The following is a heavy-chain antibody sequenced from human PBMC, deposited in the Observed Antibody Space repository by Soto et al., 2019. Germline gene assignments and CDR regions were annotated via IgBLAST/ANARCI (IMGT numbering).Heavy chain of an antibody. V-gene: IGHV1-69*08. D-gene: IGHD3-10*02. CDR3: ARDDYVYIIFAWAFDI. Sequence: QVRPVQSGAEVKKPGSSVKVSCKASGGTFSSYTISWVLQSPGQGLEWMVRIIPILGIANYTQKFQGRLTITADKSTSTAYMELSSLRSEDTAVYYCARDDYVYIIFAWAFDIWGQGKMVTVSS. CDR1: GGTFSSYT. CDR2: IIPILGIA. J-gene: IGHJ3*02.